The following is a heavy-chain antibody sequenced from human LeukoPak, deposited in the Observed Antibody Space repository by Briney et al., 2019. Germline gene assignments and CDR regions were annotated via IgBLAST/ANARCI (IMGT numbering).Heavy chain of an antibody. J-gene: IGHJ4*02. Sequence: ASVKVSCKASGYTFTSYYMHWVRQAPGQGLEWMGIINPSGGSTSYAQKFQGRVTITADKSTSTAYMELSSLRSEDTAVYYCARDPSIAVAGIIDYWGQGTLVTVSS. CDR1: GYTFTSYY. V-gene: IGHV1-46*01. D-gene: IGHD6-19*01. CDR3: ARDPSIAVAGIIDY. CDR2: INPSGGST.